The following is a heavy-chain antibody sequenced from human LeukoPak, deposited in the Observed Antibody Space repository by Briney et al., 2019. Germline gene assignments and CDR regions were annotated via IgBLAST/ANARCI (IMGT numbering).Heavy chain of an antibody. V-gene: IGHV3-30-3*01. CDR3: ARRGTFGEPSYYYGLDV. Sequence: GGSLRLSCAASGFTFSSYAMHWVRQAPGKGLEWVAVVSYDGSDKHYADAVQGRFTISRDNSKNTLYLQMNSLRAEDTAVYYCARRGTFGEPSYYYGLDVWGQGTTVIVSS. CDR1: GFTFSSYA. D-gene: IGHD2-21*01. J-gene: IGHJ6*02. CDR2: VSYDGSDK.